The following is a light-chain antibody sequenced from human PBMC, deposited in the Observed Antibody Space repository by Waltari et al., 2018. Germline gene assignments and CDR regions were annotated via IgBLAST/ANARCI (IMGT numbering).Light chain of an antibody. V-gene: IGLV2-14*03. J-gene: IGLJ2*01. CDR2: DVS. CDR3: SSFTTSSTLL. CDR1: SRYVGAFNS. Sequence: QSALTQPASVSASPGESITISCPATSRYVGAFNSVSWYQQHPGKAPKFMIYDVSNRPSGVSHRFYGSKSGNTASLTISGLQAEDEAVYYCSSFTTSSTLLFGGGTKLTVL.